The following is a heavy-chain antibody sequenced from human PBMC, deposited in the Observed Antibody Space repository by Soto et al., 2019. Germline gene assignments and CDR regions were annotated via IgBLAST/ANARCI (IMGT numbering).Heavy chain of an antibody. D-gene: IGHD2-2*01. V-gene: IGHV3-15*01. CDR3: TTDLSDIVVVPAAL. CDR1: GFTFSNAW. Sequence: EVQLVESGGGLVKTGGSLRLSCAASGFTFSNAWMSWVRQAPGKGLEWVGRIKSKTDGGTTNYAAPVKGRFTISRDDSKNTLYLQMNSLKTEDTAVYYCTTDLSDIVVVPAALWGQGTLVTVSS. CDR2: IKSKTDGGTT. J-gene: IGHJ4*02.